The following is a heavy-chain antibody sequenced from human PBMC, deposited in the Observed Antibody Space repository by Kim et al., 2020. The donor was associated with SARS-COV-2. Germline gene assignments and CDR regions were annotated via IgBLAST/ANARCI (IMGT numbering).Heavy chain of an antibody. CDR2: IYYSGST. CDR1: GGSISSGDYY. CDR3: AREGEGTTVTTRIHHYYDMDV. V-gene: IGHV4-30-4*01. J-gene: IGHJ6*03. Sequence: SETLSLTCTVSGGSISSGDYYWSWIRQPPGKGLEWIGYIYYSGSTYYNPSLKSRVTISVDTSKNQFSLKLSSVTAADTAVYYCAREGEGTTVTTRIHHYYDMDVWGKGTTVTVSS. D-gene: IGHD4-4*01.